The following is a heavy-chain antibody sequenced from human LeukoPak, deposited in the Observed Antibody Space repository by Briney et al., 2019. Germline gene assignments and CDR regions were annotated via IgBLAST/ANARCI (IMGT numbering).Heavy chain of an antibody. J-gene: IGHJ4*02. CDR1: GFTFSLYS. V-gene: IGHV3-30*04. CDR2: ISYDGSSK. D-gene: IGHD1-7*01. CDR3: ANSNWNWVAPVDY. Sequence: GGSLRLSCAASGFTFSLYSMHWVRQAPGKGLEWVAVISYDGSSKYYADSLKGRFTISRDNSKNTLYLQMNSLRAEDTAVYYCANSNWNWVAPVDYWGQGTLVTVSS.